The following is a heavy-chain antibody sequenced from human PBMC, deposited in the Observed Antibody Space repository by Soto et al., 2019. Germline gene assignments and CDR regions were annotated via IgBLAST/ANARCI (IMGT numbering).Heavy chain of an antibody. CDR1: GGSIRSSTYY. Sequence: SETLSLTCTVSGGSIRSSTYYWGWMRQSPGKGLEWIGSIYYSGSTYYNPSLKSRVTISVDTPKNQFSLRLSSVTAADTAVYYCATNSGSYYVEDYWGQGTLVTVSS. CDR2: IYYSGST. V-gene: IGHV4-39*01. CDR3: ATNSGSYYVEDY. J-gene: IGHJ4*02. D-gene: IGHD1-26*01.